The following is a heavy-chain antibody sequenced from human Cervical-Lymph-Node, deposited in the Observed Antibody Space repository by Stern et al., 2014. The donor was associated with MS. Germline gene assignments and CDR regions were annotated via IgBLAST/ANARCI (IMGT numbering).Heavy chain of an antibody. J-gene: IGHJ4*02. CDR3: AKHACTGAACPFDL. CDR2: VYYSGAT. V-gene: IGHV4-39*01. Sequence: QVQLQESGPGLVKPSETLSLTCAVSGDSISSYTHYWAWIRQPPGKGLEWIGSVYYSGATYYNPSLKIPVTIPVNTSKNHFSLGLNSVTAADTAVYYCAKHACTGAACPFDLWGQGTLVTVSS. CDR1: GDSISSYTHY. D-gene: IGHD2-8*02.